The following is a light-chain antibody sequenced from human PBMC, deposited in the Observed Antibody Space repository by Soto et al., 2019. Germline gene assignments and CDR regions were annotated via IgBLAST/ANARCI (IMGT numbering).Light chain of an antibody. CDR2: GAS. V-gene: IGKV3-20*01. CDR1: QSIASSF. J-gene: IGKJ1*01. Sequence: IVLTQSPGTVSLSPGDRATLSCRANQSIASSFLSWYQQKPGQAPRLLIYGASTRATGIPDRFSGSGSGKHFTLTSSRLEPEYFAVYCCQKGWTFLQGTKLEIK. CDR3: QKGWT.